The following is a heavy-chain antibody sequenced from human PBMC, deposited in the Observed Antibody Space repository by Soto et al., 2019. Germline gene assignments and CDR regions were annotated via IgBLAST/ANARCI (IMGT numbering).Heavy chain of an antibody. V-gene: IGHV1-2*02. CDR3: ARDSGSYDAFDI. Sequence: ASVKVSCKASGYTFTGYYMHWVRQAPGQGLEWMGWINPNSGGTNYAQKFQGRVTMTKDTSISTAYMELSRLRSDVTAVYYCARDSGSYDAFDIWGQGTMVTVSS. CDR1: GYTFTGYY. D-gene: IGHD1-26*01. CDR2: INPNSGGT. J-gene: IGHJ3*02.